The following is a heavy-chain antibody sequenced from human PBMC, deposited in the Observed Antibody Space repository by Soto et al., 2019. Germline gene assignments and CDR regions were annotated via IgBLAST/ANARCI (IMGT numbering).Heavy chain of an antibody. D-gene: IGHD3-3*01. Sequence: QVQLVESGGGVVQPGRSLRLSCAASGFTFSSYAMHWVRQAPGKGLEWVAVISYDGSNKYYAESVKGRFTISRDNSKNTRYLQMNSLRAEDTAVYYCARRSGRANYYYGMDVWGQGTTVTVSS. CDR1: GFTFSSYA. V-gene: IGHV3-30-3*01. J-gene: IGHJ6*02. CDR3: ARRSGRANYYYGMDV. CDR2: ISYDGSNK.